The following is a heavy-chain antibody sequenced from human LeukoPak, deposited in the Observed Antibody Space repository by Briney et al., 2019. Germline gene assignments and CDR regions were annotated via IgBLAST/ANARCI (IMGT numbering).Heavy chain of an antibody. CDR3: ARWYKSLDV. J-gene: IGHJ6*02. D-gene: IGHD1-14*01. CDR1: GFTFSNYA. V-gene: IGHV3-64*01. CDR2: ISSNGGST. Sequence: GGSLRLPCAASGFTFSNYAIHWVRQAPGKGLEYVSGISSNGGSTYYANSVKGRFTISRDNSKNTLYLQMGSLRPEDMAVYYCARWYKSLDVWGQGTAVTVSS.